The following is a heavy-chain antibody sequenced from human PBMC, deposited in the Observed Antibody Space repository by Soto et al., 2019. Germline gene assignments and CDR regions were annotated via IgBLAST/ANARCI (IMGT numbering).Heavy chain of an antibody. CDR3: ARGKKAPHRPGIFHY. V-gene: IGHV4-59*01. Sequence: QVQLQESGPGLVKPSETLSLTCTVSGGSISTYYWSWIRQSPGKGLEWIGYIHYSGRTNHNPSLKSGVTISVDTSKNQFSLNLGSVTAAVTAVYYCARGKKAPHRPGIFHYWGQGTLVTVSS. CDR1: GGSISTYY. D-gene: IGHD3-10*01. CDR2: IHYSGRT. J-gene: IGHJ4*02.